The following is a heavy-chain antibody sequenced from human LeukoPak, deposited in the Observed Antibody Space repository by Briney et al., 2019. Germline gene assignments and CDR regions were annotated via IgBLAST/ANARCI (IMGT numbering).Heavy chain of an antibody. D-gene: IGHD5-24*01. V-gene: IGHV3-21*01. Sequence: GGSLRLSCAASGFTFSSYSMNWVRQAPGKGLEWVSSISTSSSYIHYADSVKGRFTISRDNAKNMLFLQMDSLRAEDTAVYYCARDNGYKFDYWGQGTLVTVSS. CDR1: GFTFSSYS. CDR2: ISTSSSYI. CDR3: ARDNGYKFDY. J-gene: IGHJ4*02.